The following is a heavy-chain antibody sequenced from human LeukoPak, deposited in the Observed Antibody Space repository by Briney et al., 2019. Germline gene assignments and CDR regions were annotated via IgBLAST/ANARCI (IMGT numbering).Heavy chain of an antibody. D-gene: IGHD3-22*01. J-gene: IGHJ6*03. CDR1: GFTFDDYG. CDR2: ISGSGGST. CDR3: AKGTMIVVVTGYYMDV. V-gene: IGHV3-23*01. Sequence: GGSLRLSCAASGFTFDDYGMSWVRQAPGKGLEWVSAISGSGGSTYYADSVKGRFTISRDNSKNTLYLQMNSLRAEDTAVYYCAKGTMIVVVTGYYMDVWGKGTTVTVSS.